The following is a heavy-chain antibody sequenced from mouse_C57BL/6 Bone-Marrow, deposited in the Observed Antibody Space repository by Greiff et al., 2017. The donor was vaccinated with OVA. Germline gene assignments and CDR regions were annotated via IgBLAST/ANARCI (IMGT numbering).Heavy chain of an antibody. J-gene: IGHJ3*01. D-gene: IGHD1-1*01. CDR1: GYTFTSYW. CDR2: IYPGKSDT. Sequence: EVKLVESGTVLARPGASVKMSCKTSGYTFTSYWMHWVKQRPVQGLEWIGAIYPGKSDTSYNQKFKGKAKLTAVTSTSTAYMALSSLTNEDSEVYYCSRSYGSSPWVAYWGQGTLVTVSA. CDR3: SRSYGSSPWVAY. V-gene: IGHV1-5*01.